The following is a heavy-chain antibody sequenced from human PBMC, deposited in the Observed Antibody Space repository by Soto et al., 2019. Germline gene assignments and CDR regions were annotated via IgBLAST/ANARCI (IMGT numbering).Heavy chain of an antibody. CDR1: GGTFSSYA. V-gene: IGHV1-69*01. J-gene: IGHJ6*02. CDR3: ARPHGYGYSDPLAYYYYGMDV. CDR2: IIPIFGTA. Sequence: QVQLVQSGAEVKKPGSSVKVSCKASGGTFSSYAISWVRQAPGQGLEWMGGIIPIFGTANYAQKFQGRVTIHAEESTSTAYMELSSLRSEDTAVYYCARPHGYGYSDPLAYYYYGMDVWGQGTTVTVSS. D-gene: IGHD5-18*01.